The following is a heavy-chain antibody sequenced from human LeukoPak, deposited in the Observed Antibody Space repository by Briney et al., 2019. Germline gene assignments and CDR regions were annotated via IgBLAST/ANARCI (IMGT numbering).Heavy chain of an antibody. Sequence: SETLSLTCTVSGGSISSYYWSWIRQPPGKGLEWIGYIHYSGSTNYNPSLKSRVTISVDTSKNQFSLRLSPVTAADTALYYCARVGVDDSGNIPKYFFDYWGQGTLVTVSS. CDR1: GGSISSYY. J-gene: IGHJ4*02. D-gene: IGHD4-23*01. V-gene: IGHV4-59*01. CDR2: IHYSGST. CDR3: ARVGVDDSGNIPKYFFDY.